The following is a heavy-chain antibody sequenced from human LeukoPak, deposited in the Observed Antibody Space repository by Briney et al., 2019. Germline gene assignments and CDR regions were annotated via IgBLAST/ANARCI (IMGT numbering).Heavy chain of an antibody. CDR3: ARDRNDILTGDAFDI. CDR1: GYTFTSYY. Sequence: ASVKVSCKASGYTFTSYYMHWVRQAPGQGLEWMGIINPSGGSTSYAQKFQGRVTMTRDTSTSTVYMELSSLRSEDTAVYYCARDRNDILTGDAFDIWGQGTMVTVSS. CDR2: INPSGGST. J-gene: IGHJ3*02. V-gene: IGHV1-46*01. D-gene: IGHD3-9*01.